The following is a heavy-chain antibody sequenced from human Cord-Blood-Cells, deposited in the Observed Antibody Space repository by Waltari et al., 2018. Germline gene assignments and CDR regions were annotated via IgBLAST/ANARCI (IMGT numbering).Heavy chain of an antibody. Sequence: QVPLVQSGAEVKKPGSSVKVSCKASGGSVSSDAITGWRQAPGQGLEWMGGIIPIFGTANYAQKFQGRVTITADESTSTAYMERSSLRSEDTAVYYCAVDTAMVYSFDYWGQGTLVTVSS. CDR2: IIPIFGTA. CDR3: AVDTAMVYSFDY. D-gene: IGHD5-18*01. J-gene: IGHJ4*02. CDR1: GGSVSSDA. V-gene: IGHV1-69*12.